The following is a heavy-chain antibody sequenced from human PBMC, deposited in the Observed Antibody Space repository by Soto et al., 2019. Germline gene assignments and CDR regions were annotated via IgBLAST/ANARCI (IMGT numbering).Heavy chain of an antibody. V-gene: IGHV3-74*01. CDR2: INSDGSST. CDR3: ARVGGRSSLGSDS. J-gene: IGHJ4*02. CDR1: GFTFSTYW. Sequence: LRLSCAASGFTFSTYWMHWVRQAPGKGLVWVSRINSDGSSTSYADSVKGRFTISRGNAKNTLYLQMNSLRAEDTAVYYCARVGGRSSLGSDSWGQGTLVTAPQ.